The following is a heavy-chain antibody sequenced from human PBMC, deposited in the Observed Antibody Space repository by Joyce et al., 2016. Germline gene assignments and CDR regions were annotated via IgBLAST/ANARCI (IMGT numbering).Heavy chain of an antibody. J-gene: IGHJ3*01. CDR3: ARGKAFDV. V-gene: IGHV3-7*01. CDR1: GYTFSGHS. CDR2: IKQDGSAV. Sequence: EVQLVESGGGLVQPGGSLRLSCAASGYTFSGHSMSWRRQAPGGGLEWVANIKQDGSAVYYLDSVKGRFTVSRDNARSLVHLQMVSLRVEDTALYYCARGKAFDVWGQGTMVTVSS.